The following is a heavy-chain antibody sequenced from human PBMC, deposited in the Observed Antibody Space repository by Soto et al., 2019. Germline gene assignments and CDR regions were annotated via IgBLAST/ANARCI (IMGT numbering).Heavy chain of an antibody. D-gene: IGHD6-19*01. J-gene: IGHJ4*02. CDR1: GYTFSSYA. Sequence: QVQLVQSGAEVKKPGASVKVSCKASGYTFSSYAISWVRQAPGQGLEWMGGIIPIFGTANYAQKFQGRVTITADESTSTAYMELSSLRSEDTAVYYCASHSGGYIAVAAPPDDYWGQGTLVTVSS. CDR2: IIPIFGTA. CDR3: ASHSGGYIAVAAPPDDY. V-gene: IGHV1-69*01.